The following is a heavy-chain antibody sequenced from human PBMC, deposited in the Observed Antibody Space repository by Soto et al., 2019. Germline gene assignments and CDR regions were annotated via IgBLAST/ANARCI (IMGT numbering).Heavy chain of an antibody. J-gene: IGHJ4*02. V-gene: IGHV3-23*01. Sequence: GGSLRLSCTGSGFTFSNYAMNWVRQAPGKALEWVSAINGGGENTFYADPVKGRFTISRDNFKKTLHLQMSSLRDEDTAVYYCATVDIIGWSRFHNWGQGTLVTVSS. CDR3: ATVDIIGWSRFHN. CDR2: INGGGENT. CDR1: GFTFSNYA. D-gene: IGHD2-2*03.